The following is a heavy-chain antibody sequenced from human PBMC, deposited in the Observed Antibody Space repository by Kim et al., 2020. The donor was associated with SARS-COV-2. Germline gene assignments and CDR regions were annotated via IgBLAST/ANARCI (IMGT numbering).Heavy chain of an antibody. CDR2: ISGSDGST. J-gene: IGHJ4*02. V-gene: IGHV3-23*01. CDR1: GFTFRSYA. CDR3: AKPPRPDFGVVIYFDY. D-gene: IGHD3-3*01. Sequence: GGSLRLSCAASGFTFRSYAMSWVRQAPGKGLEWVSAISGSDGSTYYADSVKGRFTISRDNSKNTLSLQMNSLRAEDTAVYYCAKPPRPDFGVVIYFDYWGQGTLVTVSS.